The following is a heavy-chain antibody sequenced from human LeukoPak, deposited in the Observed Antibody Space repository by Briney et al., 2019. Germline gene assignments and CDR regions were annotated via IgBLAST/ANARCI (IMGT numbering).Heavy chain of an antibody. D-gene: IGHD2-15*01. Sequence: SETLSLTCTVSGGSISSYYWSWLRQPPGKGLEWIGYIYYSGSTNYNPSLKSRVTISVDTSKNQFSLKLSSVTAADTAVYYCARTYCSGGSCYSDYWGQGTLVTVSS. CDR1: GGSISSYY. CDR2: IYYSGST. CDR3: ARTYCSGGSCYSDY. V-gene: IGHV4-59*01. J-gene: IGHJ4*02.